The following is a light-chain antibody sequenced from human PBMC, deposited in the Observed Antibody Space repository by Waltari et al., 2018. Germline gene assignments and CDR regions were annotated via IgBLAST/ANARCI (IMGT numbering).Light chain of an antibody. CDR3: QQSYSIPPT. Sequence: DIQMTQSPSSLSASVGDRVTITCRASQTISSYLNWYQQKPWKAPKFLISAASSLESGVPSRFSGSGSGTDFTLTISSLQSEDFATYYCQQSYSIPPTFGQATKLEIK. CDR1: QTISSY. J-gene: IGKJ2*01. V-gene: IGKV1-39*01. CDR2: AAS.